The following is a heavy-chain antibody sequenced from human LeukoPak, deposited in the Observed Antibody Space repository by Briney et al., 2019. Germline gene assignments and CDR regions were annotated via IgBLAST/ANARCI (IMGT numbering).Heavy chain of an antibody. V-gene: IGHV3-21*01. CDR2: ITSSSDYI. CDR3: ARDGYSFGHDFDY. CDR1: GFTFSSYS. D-gene: IGHD5-18*01. J-gene: IGHJ4*02. Sequence: GGSLRLSCAASGFTFSSYSMNWVRQAPGKGLEWVSSITSSSDYIYYADSVKGRFTISRDNAKNTLYLQMNSLRAEDTAVYYCARDGYSFGHDFDYWGQGTLVTVSS.